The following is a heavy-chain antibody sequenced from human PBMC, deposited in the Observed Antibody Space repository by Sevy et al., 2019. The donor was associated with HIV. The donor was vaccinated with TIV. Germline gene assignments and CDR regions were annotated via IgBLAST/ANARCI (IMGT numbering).Heavy chain of an antibody. D-gene: IGHD1-1*01. J-gene: IGHJ3*02. CDR3: ARATGTEALDAFDI. CDR2: ISSSSYYI. CDR1: GFTFSDYS. V-gene: IGHV3-21*01. Sequence: GGSLRLSCAASGFTFSDYSMNWVRQAPGKGLEWVSSISSSSYYIYYADSVKGRFTISRDNAKNSLYLQMNSLRAEDTAVYYCARATGTEALDAFDIWGQGTIVTVSS.